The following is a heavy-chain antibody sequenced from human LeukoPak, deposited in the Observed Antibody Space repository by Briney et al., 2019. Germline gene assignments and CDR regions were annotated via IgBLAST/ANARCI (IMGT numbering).Heavy chain of an antibody. CDR2: INPNSGGT. Sequence: ASVKVSCKASGYTFTGYYMHWVRQAPGQGLEWMGWINPNSGGTNYAQKFQGRVTMTRDTSISTVYMELSRLRSGDTAVYYCARDLSNWNYASLVDYWGQGTLVTVSS. V-gene: IGHV1-2*02. CDR3: ARDLSNWNYASLVDY. CDR1: GYTFTGYY. D-gene: IGHD1-7*01. J-gene: IGHJ4*02.